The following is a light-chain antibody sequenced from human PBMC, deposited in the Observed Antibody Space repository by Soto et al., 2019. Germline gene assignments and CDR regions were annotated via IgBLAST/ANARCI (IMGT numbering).Light chain of an antibody. J-gene: IGKJ2*01. CDR3: QQYNDRPPYT. Sequence: EVVMTQSPATLSVSPGDSASLSCRASENVNTNLAWYQQKPGQAPSLLIYAASTRATGVPARFIGSGSGTEFSLNISDLQSEDFAVYYCQQYNDRPPYTFGQGTTL. V-gene: IGKV3-15*01. CDR2: AAS. CDR1: ENVNTN.